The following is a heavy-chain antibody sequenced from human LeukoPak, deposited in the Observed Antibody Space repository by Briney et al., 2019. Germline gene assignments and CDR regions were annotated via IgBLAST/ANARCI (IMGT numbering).Heavy chain of an antibody. CDR2: ISSSGRRI. D-gene: IGHD2-15*01. CDR3: ARGPRDPTEYCSRGTCSPTYEV. CDR1: GFTFCDYE. Sequence: PGGPLRLSCAASGFTFCDYEMHWVRQAPGKGLEWVSYISSSGRRIYYADSVKGRFTISRDNAKNSLYLQMNSLRADDTAIDYCARGPRDPTEYCSRGTCSPTYEVWGQGTLVTVSS. J-gene: IGHJ4*02. V-gene: IGHV3-48*03.